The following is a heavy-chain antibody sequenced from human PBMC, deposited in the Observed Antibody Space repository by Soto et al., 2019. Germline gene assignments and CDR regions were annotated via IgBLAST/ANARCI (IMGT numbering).Heavy chain of an antibody. CDR2: INHSGST. J-gene: IGHJ4*02. Sequence: PSETLSLTCAVYGGSFSGYYWSWIRQPPGKGLEWIGEINHSGSTNYNPSLKSRVTISVDTSKNQFSLKLSSVTAADTAVYYCARWSSSVFDYWGQGTLVTI. CDR1: GGSFSGYY. CDR3: ARWSSSVFDY. D-gene: IGHD6-6*01. V-gene: IGHV4-34*01.